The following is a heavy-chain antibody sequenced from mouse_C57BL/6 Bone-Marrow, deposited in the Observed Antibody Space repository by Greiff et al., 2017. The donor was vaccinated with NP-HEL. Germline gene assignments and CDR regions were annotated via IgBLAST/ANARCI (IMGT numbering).Heavy chain of an antibody. Sequence: QVQLQQSGPELVKPGASVKISCKASGYAFSSSWMNWVKQRPGKGLEWIGRIYPGDGDTNYNGKLKGKATLTADKSSSTAYMQLSSLTSEDSAVYFCAPYYYGSSWFAYWGQGTLVTVSA. D-gene: IGHD1-1*01. J-gene: IGHJ3*01. CDR3: APYYYGSSWFAY. CDR2: IYPGDGDT. CDR1: GYAFSSSW. V-gene: IGHV1-82*01.